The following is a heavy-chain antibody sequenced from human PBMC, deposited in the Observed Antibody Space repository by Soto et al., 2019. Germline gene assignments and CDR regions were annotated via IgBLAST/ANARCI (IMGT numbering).Heavy chain of an antibody. J-gene: IGHJ4*02. Sequence: GGSLRLSCAASAFTFNNYAMSWVRQAPGKGLEWVSAISGSGGSTYYADSVKGRFTISRDNSKNTLYLQMNSLRAEDTAVYYCAKAPLYSSSWYRTPFDYWGQGTLVTVSS. D-gene: IGHD6-13*01. V-gene: IGHV3-23*01. CDR2: ISGSGGST. CDR3: AKAPLYSSSWYRTPFDY. CDR1: AFTFNNYA.